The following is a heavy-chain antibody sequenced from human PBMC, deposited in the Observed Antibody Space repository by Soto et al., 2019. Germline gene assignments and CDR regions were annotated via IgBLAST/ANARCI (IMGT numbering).Heavy chain of an antibody. D-gene: IGHD3-3*01. J-gene: IGHJ4*02. V-gene: IGHV4-4*02. CDR3: ARDTPELSRSGYYYFDY. CDR2: IYHSGST. Sequence: QVQLQESGPGLVKPSGTLSLTCAVSGGSISSSNWWSWVRQPPGKGLEWIGEIYHSGSTNYNPSLKSRVTISVDKSKNKFSLKLSSVTAADTAVYYCARDTPELSRSGYYYFDYWGQGTLVTVSS. CDR1: GGSISSSNW.